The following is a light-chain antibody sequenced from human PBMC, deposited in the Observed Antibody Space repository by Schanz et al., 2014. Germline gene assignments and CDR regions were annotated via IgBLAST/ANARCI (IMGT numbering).Light chain of an antibody. CDR1: QSVSSN. CDR2: GAS. Sequence: EIVMTQSPDTLSVSPGERATLSCRASQSVSSNLAWYQQKPGQAPRLLIDGASTRATGIPARFSGSGSGTDFTLTISRLEPEDFAVYYCHQYINSPFTFGPGTKLDLK. V-gene: IGKV3-15*01. J-gene: IGKJ3*01. CDR3: HQYINSPFT.